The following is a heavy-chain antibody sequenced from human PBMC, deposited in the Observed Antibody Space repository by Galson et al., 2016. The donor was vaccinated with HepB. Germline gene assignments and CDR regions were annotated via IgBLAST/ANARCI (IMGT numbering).Heavy chain of an antibody. CDR1: GFTFRSSA. D-gene: IGHD6-19*01. J-gene: IGHJ4*02. CDR3: AKDRTSTRWSYFFNN. Sequence: SLRLSCAASGFTFRSSAMSWVRQTPGKGLEWVSAISASGDDTHYADAVKGRFTNARDNSKDTLYLQMSSLRAEDTAVYYCAKDRTSTRWSYFFNNWGQGSRVTVSS. V-gene: IGHV3-23*01. CDR2: ISASGDDT.